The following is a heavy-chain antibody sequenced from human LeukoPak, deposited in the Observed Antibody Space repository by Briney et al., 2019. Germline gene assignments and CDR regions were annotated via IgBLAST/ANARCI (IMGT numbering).Heavy chain of an antibody. CDR2: INHSGST. J-gene: IGHJ5*02. CDR1: GGSFSGYY. CDR3: ARGGYSYGPYNWFDP. Sequence: KPSGTLSLTCAVYGGSFSGYYWSWIRQPPGKGLEWIGEINHSGSTNYNPSLKSRVTISVDTSKNQFSLKLSSVTAADTAVYYCARGGYSYGPYNWFDPWGQGTLVTVSS. D-gene: IGHD5-18*01. V-gene: IGHV4-34*01.